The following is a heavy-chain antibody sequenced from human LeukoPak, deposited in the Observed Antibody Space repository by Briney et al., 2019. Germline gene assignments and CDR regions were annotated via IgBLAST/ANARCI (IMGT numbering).Heavy chain of an antibody. Sequence: PSETLSLTCAVSGGSISSGGYSWRWVRQPPGKGLEWIGYIYHSGSTYYNPSLKSQVTISVDRSKNQFSLKLSSVTAADTAVYYCARRGGATYLYNWFDPWGQGTLVTVSS. CDR2: IYHSGST. CDR3: ARRGGATYLYNWFDP. J-gene: IGHJ5*02. CDR1: GGSISSGGYS. V-gene: IGHV4-30-2*01. D-gene: IGHD5-12*01.